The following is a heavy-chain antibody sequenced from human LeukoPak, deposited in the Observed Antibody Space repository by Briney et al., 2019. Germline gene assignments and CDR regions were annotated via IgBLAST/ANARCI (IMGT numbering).Heavy chain of an antibody. CDR1: GASISDYR. J-gene: IGHJ4*02. D-gene: IGHD3-16*01. Sequence: SETLSLTCTVSGASISDYRWSWIRQPPGRGLEWIGYVSNSGSTSFHPSLKSRVTMSVDTSENQFSLRLNSVTAADTAVYYCAAEARTGGVTVFDSWGQGALVTVSS. CDR2: VSNSGST. CDR3: AAEARTGGVTVFDS. V-gene: IGHV4-59*01.